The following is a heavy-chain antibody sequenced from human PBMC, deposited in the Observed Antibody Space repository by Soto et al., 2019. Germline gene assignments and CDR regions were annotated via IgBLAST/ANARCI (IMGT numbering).Heavy chain of an antibody. V-gene: IGHV1-46*03. Sequence: QVQLVQSGAEVKKPGASVKVSCKASGYTFTSYYMHWVRQAPRQGLEWMGIINPSGGSTSYAQKFQGRVTMTRDTSTSTVYMELSSMRSEDTSVYYCARGIAVAGSTFDYWGQGTLVTVSS. CDR1: GYTFTSYY. D-gene: IGHD6-19*01. CDR2: INPSGGST. J-gene: IGHJ4*02. CDR3: ARGIAVAGSTFDY.